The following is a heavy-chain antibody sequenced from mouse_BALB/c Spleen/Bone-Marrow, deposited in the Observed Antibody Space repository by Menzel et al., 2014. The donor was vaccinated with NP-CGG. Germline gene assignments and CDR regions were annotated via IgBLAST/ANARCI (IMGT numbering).Heavy chain of an antibody. D-gene: IGHD2-3*01. J-gene: IGHJ3*01. V-gene: IGHV4-1*02. Sequence: VQLQQSGGGLVQPGGSLKLSCAASGFDFSGFWTGWVRQAPGKGLEWIGEINPDSSTINYTPSLKDRFIISRDNAKNTLYLQMSKVRSEDTALYYCARLGYYGGFAYWGQGTLVTVSA. CDR2: INPDSSTI. CDR1: GFDFSGFW. CDR3: ARLGYYGGFAY.